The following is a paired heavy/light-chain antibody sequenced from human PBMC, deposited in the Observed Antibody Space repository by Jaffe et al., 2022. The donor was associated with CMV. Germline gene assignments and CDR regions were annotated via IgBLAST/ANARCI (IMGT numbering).Light chain of an antibody. Sequence: SYELTQPPSVSVSPGQTARITCSGDALPKQYAYWYQQKPGQAPVLVIYKDSERPSGIPERFSGSSSGTIVTLTIRGVQAEDEADYYCQSVDSSGTYKVFGGGTKLTVL. CDR2: KDS. CDR3: QSVDSSGTYKV. V-gene: IGLV3-25*03. CDR1: ALPKQY. J-gene: IGLJ3*02.
Heavy chain of an antibody. V-gene: IGHV3-15*01. CDR2: IKSKADGGTT. D-gene: IGHD2-2*01. CDR3: TTDEQGSGDIVIVPTAGGFDPLGF. Sequence: EVQLVESGGGLVKPGGSLRLSCAASGFTFSNAWMNWVRQAPGKGLEWLGRIKSKADGGTTDYAAPVKGRFFISRDDSKNTLYLQMNSLKTEDTAVYYCTTDEQGSGDIVIVPTAGGFDPLGFWGQGTLVTVSS. J-gene: IGHJ4*02. CDR1: GFTFSNAW.